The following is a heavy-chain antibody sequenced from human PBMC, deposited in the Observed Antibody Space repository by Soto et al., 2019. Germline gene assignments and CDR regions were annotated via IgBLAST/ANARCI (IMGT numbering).Heavy chain of an antibody. CDR2: IFPRDSDT. V-gene: IGHV5-51*01. CDR1: GYNYDTYW. D-gene: IGHD3-22*01. J-gene: IGHJ4*02. Sequence: GESLKISCKGSGYNYDTYWIAWVRQMPGKGLEWMGIIFPRDSDTRYRPSFQGQVTISADRSTTTAHLQWYSLKASDTAMYYCARSYYDSSGYYYDMDYWGQGTLVTVSS. CDR3: ARSYYDSSGYYYDMDY.